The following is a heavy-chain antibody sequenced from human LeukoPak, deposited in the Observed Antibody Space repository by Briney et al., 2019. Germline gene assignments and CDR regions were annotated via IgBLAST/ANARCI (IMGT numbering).Heavy chain of an antibody. V-gene: IGHV3-48*01. CDR2: ISSSTSTI. CDR3: ARGSHTTPGGYFDY. D-gene: IGHD1-1*01. CDR1: GFTFSSYN. Sequence: GGSLRLSCAASGFTFSSYNMNWVRQAPGKGLEWVSYISSSTSTIFYADSVKGRFTISRDNAKNSLFLQMNSLRVEDTAVYYCARGSHTTPGGYFDYWGQGTLVTVSS. J-gene: IGHJ4*02.